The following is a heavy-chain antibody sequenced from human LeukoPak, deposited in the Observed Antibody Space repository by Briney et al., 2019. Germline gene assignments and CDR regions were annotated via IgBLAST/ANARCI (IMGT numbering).Heavy chain of an antibody. V-gene: IGHV4-59*08. J-gene: IGHJ3*02. Sequence: SETLSLTCTVSGGSISSYYWSWIRQPPGKGLEWIGYIYYSGSTKYNPSLKSRVTISVDTSKNQFSLKLSSVTAADTAVYYCARHFFVGAEDAFDIWGQGTMVTVSS. D-gene: IGHD2/OR15-2a*01. CDR2: IYYSGST. CDR3: ARHFFVGAEDAFDI. CDR1: GGSISSYY.